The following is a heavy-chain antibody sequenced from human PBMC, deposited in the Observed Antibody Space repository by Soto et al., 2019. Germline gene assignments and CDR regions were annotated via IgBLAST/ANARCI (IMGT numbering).Heavy chain of an antibody. CDR3: ARYCSSTSCYSGMDV. V-gene: IGHV4-31*03. Sequence: LSLTCTVSGGSISSGGYYWSWIRQHPGKGLEWIGYIYYSGSTYYNPSLKSRVTISVDTSKNQFSLKLSSVTAADTAVYYCARYCSSTSCYSGMDVWGQGTTVTVSS. J-gene: IGHJ6*02. D-gene: IGHD2-2*02. CDR2: IYYSGST. CDR1: GGSISSGGYY.